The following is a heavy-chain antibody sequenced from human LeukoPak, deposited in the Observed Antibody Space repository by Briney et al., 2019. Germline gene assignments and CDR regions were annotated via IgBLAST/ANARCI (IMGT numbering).Heavy chain of an antibody. Sequence: GRFTISRDDSKSIAYLQMNSLKAEDTAVYFCTGSLGELSFFDSWGQGTVVTVSS. D-gene: IGHD3-16*01. CDR3: TGSLGELSFFDS. J-gene: IGHJ4*02. V-gene: IGHV3-49*02.